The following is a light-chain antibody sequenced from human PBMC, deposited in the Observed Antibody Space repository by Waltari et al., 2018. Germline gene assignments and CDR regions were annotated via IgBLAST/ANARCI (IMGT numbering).Light chain of an antibody. CDR2: EVS. CDR3: MQGTHWPPWT. J-gene: IGKJ1*01. Sequence: DVVLTQSPLSLPVTLGQPASISCRSSQSLVHSNGNTYLSWLQQRPGQSPRRLIYEVSNRDSGVPDRFSGSGSGTDFTLKISRVEADDIGVYYCMQGTHWPPWTFGQGTKVEIK. V-gene: IGKV2-30*02. CDR1: QSLVHSNGNTY.